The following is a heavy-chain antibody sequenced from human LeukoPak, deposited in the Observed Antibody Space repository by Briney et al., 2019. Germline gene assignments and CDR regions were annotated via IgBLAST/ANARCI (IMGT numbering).Heavy chain of an antibody. Sequence: PSETLSLTCTVSGGSISSSSYYWGWIRQPPGKGLEWIGSIYYSGSTYYNPSLKSRVTISVDTSKNQFSLKLSSVTAADTAVYYCARDGIAVAGTYYYYYMEVWGKGTTVTVSS. D-gene: IGHD6-19*01. J-gene: IGHJ6*03. CDR2: IYYSGST. CDR1: GGSISSSSYY. CDR3: ARDGIAVAGTYYYYYMEV. V-gene: IGHV4-39*07.